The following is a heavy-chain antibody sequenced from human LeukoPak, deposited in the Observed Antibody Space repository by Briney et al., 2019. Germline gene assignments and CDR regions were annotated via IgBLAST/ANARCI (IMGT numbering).Heavy chain of an antibody. Sequence: ASVKVSCKASGYTFTSYGISWVRQAPGQGLEWMGWINAHNGYTNYAQKFQGRVTMTTETSTNTANMELRSLRSDDTALYYCARVLSIAAEHYGMDVWGQGTTVTVSS. CDR3: ARVLSIAAEHYGMDV. V-gene: IGHV1-18*01. CDR2: INAHNGYT. D-gene: IGHD6-13*01. J-gene: IGHJ6*02. CDR1: GYTFTSYG.